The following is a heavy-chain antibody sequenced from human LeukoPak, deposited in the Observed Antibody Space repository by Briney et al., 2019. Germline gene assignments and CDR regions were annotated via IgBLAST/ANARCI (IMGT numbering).Heavy chain of an antibody. CDR2: IYHSGST. V-gene: IGHV4-38-2*02. CDR1: GYSISSGYY. CDR3: ARGVSSGWYVDY. D-gene: IGHD6-19*01. J-gene: IGHJ4*02. Sequence: SSETLSLTCTVSGYSISSGYYWGWIRQPPGKGLEWIGSIYHSGSTYYNPSLKSRVTISVDTSKNQFSLKLSSVTAADTAVYYCARGVSSGWYVDYWGQGTLVTVSS.